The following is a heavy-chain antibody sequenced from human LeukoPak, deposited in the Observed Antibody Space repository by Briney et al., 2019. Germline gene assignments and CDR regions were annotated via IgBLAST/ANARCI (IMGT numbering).Heavy chain of an antibody. V-gene: IGHV3-48*03. CDR2: ISSSGNII. CDR3: ARYCSSASCYVPYFDY. D-gene: IGHD2-2*01. Sequence: GGSLRLSCAASGFTFSSYEMNWVRQAPGRGLEWVSYISSSGNIIHYADSVKGRFTISRDNAKNSLYVQMSSLRADDTAVYYCARYCSSASCYVPYFDYWGQGTLVTVSS. J-gene: IGHJ4*02. CDR1: GFTFSSYE.